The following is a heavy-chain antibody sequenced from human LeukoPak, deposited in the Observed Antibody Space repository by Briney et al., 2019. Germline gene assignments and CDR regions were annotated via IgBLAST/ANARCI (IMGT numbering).Heavy chain of an antibody. Sequence: GGSVKVSCKASGYTITGHHMHWVRQAPGQGLEWMGLIGPNDEGAHYAQKFQGRATMTRDTSISTDYMELSRLTSDDTAVYYCARETGAFDYWGQGTLVTVSS. V-gene: IGHV1-2*02. CDR1: GYTITGHH. CDR3: ARETGAFDY. CDR2: IGPNDEGA. J-gene: IGHJ4*02. D-gene: IGHD7-27*01.